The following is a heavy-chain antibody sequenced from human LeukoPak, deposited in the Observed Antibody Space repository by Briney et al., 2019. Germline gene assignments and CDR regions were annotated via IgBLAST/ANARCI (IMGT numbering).Heavy chain of an antibody. CDR3: ARAVVPAAMGFDP. J-gene: IGHJ5*02. Sequence: ASVKVSCKASGYTFTRYYMHWVRQATGQGLEWMGWMNPNSGNTGYAQKFQGRVTMTRNTSISTAYMELSSLRSEDTAVYYCARAVVPAAMGFDPWGQGTLVTVSS. CDR1: GYTFTRYY. V-gene: IGHV1-8*01. D-gene: IGHD2-2*01. CDR2: MNPNSGNT.